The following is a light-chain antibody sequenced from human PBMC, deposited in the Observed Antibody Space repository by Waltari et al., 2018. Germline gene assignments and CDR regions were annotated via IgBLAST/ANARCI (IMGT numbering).Light chain of an antibody. CDR3: CSYAGSYTWV. Sequence: QSALTQPASVSGSPGQSITISCTGTISDVGNYNLVSWYQQYPGKAPKVMIYDDNRRPSGVSDRFSGSKSGNTASLTISGVQAEDEADYYCCSYAGSYTWVFGGGTKLTVL. V-gene: IGLV2-23*01. CDR1: ISDVGNYNL. J-gene: IGLJ3*02. CDR2: DDN.